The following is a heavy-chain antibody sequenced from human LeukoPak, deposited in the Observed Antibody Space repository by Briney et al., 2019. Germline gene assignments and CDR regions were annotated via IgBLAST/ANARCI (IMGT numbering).Heavy chain of an antibody. J-gene: IGHJ3*01. CDR3: ARVRWLQYDYDAFDF. Sequence: GASVKVSCKGSNYTFTSYPINWVRQAPGQGLEWMGSINTKTGKSTYARGFTGRFLFSLDTSVSTAYLQISSLTAGDTAMYYCARVRWLQYDYDAFDFWGQGTVVSVSS. D-gene: IGHD5-24*01. CDR1: NYTFTSYP. CDR2: INTKTGKS. V-gene: IGHV7-4-1*02.